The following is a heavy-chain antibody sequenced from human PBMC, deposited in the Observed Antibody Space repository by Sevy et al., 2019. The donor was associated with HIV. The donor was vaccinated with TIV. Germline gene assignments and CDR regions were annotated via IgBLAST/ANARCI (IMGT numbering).Heavy chain of an antibody. CDR2: IKSKTDGGTT. CDR3: TTWGGGYCSSTSCYGGNYYYYYGMDV. V-gene: IGHV3-15*01. Sequence: GGSLRLSCAASGFTFSNAWMSWVRQAPGKGLEWVGRIKSKTDGGTTDYAAPVKGRFTISRDDSKNTLYLQMNSLKTEDTAVYYCTTWGGGYCSSTSCYGGNYYYYYGMDVWGQGTTVTVSS. D-gene: IGHD2-2*01. CDR1: GFTFSNAW. J-gene: IGHJ6*02.